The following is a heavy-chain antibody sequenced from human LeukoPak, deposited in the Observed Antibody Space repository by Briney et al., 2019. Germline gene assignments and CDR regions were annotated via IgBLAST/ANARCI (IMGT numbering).Heavy chain of an antibody. CDR3: ARSDSSSWLPFDY. CDR1: GFTFSSYS. CDR2: ISSSSSYI. D-gene: IGHD6-13*01. J-gene: IGHJ4*02. Sequence: GGSLRLSCAASGFTFSSYSMNWVRQAPGKGLEWVSSISSSSSYIYYADSVKGRFTISRDNAKNSLYLQMNSLRAEDTAVYYCARSDSSSWLPFDYWGQGTLVTVSS. V-gene: IGHV3-21*01.